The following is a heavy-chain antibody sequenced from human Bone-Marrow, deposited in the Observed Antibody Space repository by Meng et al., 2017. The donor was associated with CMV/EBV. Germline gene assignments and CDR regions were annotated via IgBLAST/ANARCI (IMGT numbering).Heavy chain of an antibody. J-gene: IGHJ6*02. D-gene: IGHD2-2*01. CDR2: MNPNSGNT. Sequence: ASVKVSCKASGGTFSSYDINWVRQATGQGLEWMGWMNPNSGNTGYAQKFQGRVTMTRNTSISTAYMELSSLRSEDTAVYYCARFGVVVPAAPGGNYYYGMDVWGQGTTVTVSS. CDR3: ARFGVVVPAAPGGNYYYGMDV. CDR1: GGTFSSYD. V-gene: IGHV1-8*02.